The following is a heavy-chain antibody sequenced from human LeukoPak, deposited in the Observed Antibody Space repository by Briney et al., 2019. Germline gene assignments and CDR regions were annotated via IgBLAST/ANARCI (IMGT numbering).Heavy chain of an antibody. V-gene: IGHV1-2*02. CDR3: ATGERLVPAAMWFDY. D-gene: IGHD2-2*01. CDR2: INPKSGGR. J-gene: IGHJ4*02. Sequence: ASVKVSCKASGYTFTDYYMHWVRQAPGQGLEWMGWINPKSGGRSYAQRFQGRVTMTKDTSISTAYMELSRLRSDDTAVYYCATGERLVPAAMWFDYWGQGTLVTVSS. CDR1: GYTFTDYY.